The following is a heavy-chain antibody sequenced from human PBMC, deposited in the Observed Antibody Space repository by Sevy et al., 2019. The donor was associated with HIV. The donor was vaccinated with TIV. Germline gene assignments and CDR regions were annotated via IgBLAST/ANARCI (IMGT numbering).Heavy chain of an antibody. J-gene: IGHJ6*02. CDR2: IYNDGST. D-gene: IGHD2-15*01. CDR1: GFTVSSNY. Sequence: GGSLRLSCAASGFTVSSNYMSWVRQAPGKGLEWVSVIYNDGSTDYADSVKGRFTISRDTSKNTLYLQMNSLRAEDPAVYYCATNGYCSGGTCYSRAHYYGMDVWGQGTTVTVSS. CDR3: ATNGYCSGGTCYSRAHYYGMDV. V-gene: IGHV3-53*01.